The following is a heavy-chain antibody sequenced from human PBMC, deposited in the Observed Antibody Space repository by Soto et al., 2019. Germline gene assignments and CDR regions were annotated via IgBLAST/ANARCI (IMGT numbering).Heavy chain of an antibody. J-gene: IGHJ6*02. CDR2: ITSGSSFI. V-gene: IGHV3-21*01. Sequence: EAHVVESGGGLVKPGGYLRVSCVASTFTINTYSLNWVRQAPGKGLEWVSSITSGSSFIDYADSVKGRFTISRDDAKNSLFQKMSSLRDDDTAVYYGARSQRNGAMDVWGQGTTVTVSS. CDR1: TFTINTYS. D-gene: IGHD2-8*01. CDR3: ARSQRNGAMDV.